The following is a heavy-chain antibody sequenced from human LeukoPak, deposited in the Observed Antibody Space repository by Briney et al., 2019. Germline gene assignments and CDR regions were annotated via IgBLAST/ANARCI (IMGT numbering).Heavy chain of an antibody. J-gene: IGHJ4*02. D-gene: IGHD1-20*01. CDR3: AKDPRITGTERRFRLGYFDY. V-gene: IGHV4-38-2*02. Sequence: PETLSLTCTVSGYSISSGYSWGWIRQPPGKGLEWIGSIYHSGSTYYNPSLKSRVTTSVDTSKNHFSLDLSSVTAADTAVYYWAKDPRITGTERRFRLGYFDYWGQGTLVTVSS. CDR1: GYSISSGYS. CDR2: IYHSGST.